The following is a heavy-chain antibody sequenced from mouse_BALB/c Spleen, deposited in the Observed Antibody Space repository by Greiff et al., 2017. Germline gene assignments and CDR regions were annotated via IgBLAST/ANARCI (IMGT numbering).Heavy chain of an antibody. V-gene: IGHV5-6-5*01. CDR2: ISSGGST. J-gene: IGHJ4*01. Sequence: EVKLVESGGGLVKPGGSLKLSCAASGFTFSSYAMSWVRQTPEKRLEWVASISSGGSTYYSDSVKGRFTISSNNARNILYMQMSSLKSEDTAMYYCARGQAMDYWGQGTSVTVSA. CDR3: ARGQAMDY. CDR1: GFTFSSYA.